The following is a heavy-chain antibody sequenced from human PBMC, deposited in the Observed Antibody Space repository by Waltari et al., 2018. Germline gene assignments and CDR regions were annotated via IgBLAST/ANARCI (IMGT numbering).Heavy chain of an antibody. CDR2: MNPNSGNT. Sequence: QVQLVQSGAEVQKPGASVKVSCKASGYTFTSYDINWVRQATGQGLEWMGWMNPNSGNTGXXQKXQGRVTITRNTSISTAYMELSSLRSEDTAVXYXARANGGXEDYWGQGTXVXVSS. V-gene: IGHV1-8*03. D-gene: IGHD4-17*01. CDR1: GYTFTSYD. J-gene: IGHJ4*02. CDR3: ARANGGXEDY.